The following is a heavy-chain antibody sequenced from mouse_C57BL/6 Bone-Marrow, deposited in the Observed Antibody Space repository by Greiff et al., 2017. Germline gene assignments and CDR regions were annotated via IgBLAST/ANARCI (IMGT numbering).Heavy chain of an antibody. V-gene: IGHV1-64*01. CDR2: IHPNSGST. CDR1: GYTFTSYW. J-gene: IGHJ3*01. CDR3: ARAVYGSSYGCAY. Sequence: QVQLQQPGAELVKPGASVKLSCKASGYTFTSYWMHWVKQRPGQGLEWIGMIHPNSGSTNYNEKFKSKATLTVDKSSSTAYMQLSSLTSEDSAVYYCARAVYGSSYGCAYWGQGTLVTVSA. D-gene: IGHD1-1*01.